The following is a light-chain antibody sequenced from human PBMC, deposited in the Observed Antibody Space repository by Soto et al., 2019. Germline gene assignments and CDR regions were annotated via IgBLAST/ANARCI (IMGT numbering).Light chain of an antibody. CDR2: QTS. CDR3: QQRSNWPR. V-gene: IGKV3-11*01. J-gene: IGKJ1*01. Sequence: EIVLTQSPATLSSFPGDRVTLSCRASQYINTRLAWYQHRPGQAPRLLIYQTSLRAAGIPARFSASGSGTDFTLTISDVQPEDFAVYYCQQRSNWPRFGQGTKVDIK. CDR1: QYINTR.